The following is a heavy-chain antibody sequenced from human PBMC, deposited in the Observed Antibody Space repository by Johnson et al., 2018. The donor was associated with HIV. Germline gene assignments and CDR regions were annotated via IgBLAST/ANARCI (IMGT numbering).Heavy chain of an antibody. CDR1: GFTFSNYA. CDR2: ISDTSGAT. V-gene: IGHV3-23*04. Sequence: EVHLVESGGGLVQPGGSLRLSCAASGFTFSNYAMSWVRQAPGKGLEWVSSISDTSGATDYADSVKGRFTISRDNSKNTLYLQMNSLRVDDTAVYFCAKQGSAPPLWGQGTLVTVSS. CDR3: AKQGSAPPL. J-gene: IGHJ3*01.